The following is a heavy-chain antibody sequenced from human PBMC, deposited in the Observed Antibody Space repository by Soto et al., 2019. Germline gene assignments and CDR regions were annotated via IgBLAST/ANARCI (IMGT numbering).Heavy chain of an antibody. V-gene: IGHV1-69*06. J-gene: IGHJ4*02. CDR1: GDSFNNYA. CDR3: ARVSRDGYSCGYFAY. CDR2: ITPIFGTT. Sequence: QVQLVQSGAEVKKPGSSVQVSCRASGDSFNNYAVSWVRQAPGQGLEWMGGITPIFGTTNYAQKFQGRVTSTADTSTSTAYMQLSSLRSEDTAVYYCARVSRDGYSCGYFAYWGQGTLVTVSS. D-gene: IGHD4-4*01.